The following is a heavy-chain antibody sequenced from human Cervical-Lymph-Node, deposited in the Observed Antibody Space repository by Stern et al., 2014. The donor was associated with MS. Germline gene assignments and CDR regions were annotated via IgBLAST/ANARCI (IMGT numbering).Heavy chain of an antibody. D-gene: IGHD3-10*01. V-gene: IGHV4-39*01. Sequence: QLQLQESGPGLVKPSETLSLTCTVSGGSTSSSNYYWGWIRQPPGKGLEWIAVFSHSGSPSSIPSLMSLLPIPIDTSKNHFSVILIFVTAADTAVYYCASLNGSGSYPDYWGQGTLVIVSS. J-gene: IGHJ4*02. CDR1: GGSTSSSNYY. CDR2: FSHSGSP. CDR3: ASLNGSGSYPDY.